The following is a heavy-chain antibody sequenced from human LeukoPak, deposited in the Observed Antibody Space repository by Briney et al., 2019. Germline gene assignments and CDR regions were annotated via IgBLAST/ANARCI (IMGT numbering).Heavy chain of an antibody. D-gene: IGHD3-22*01. Sequence: PGGPLRLSCAASGFTFSSNWMHWVRQAPGKGLEWVSSISSSSSYIYYADSVKGRFTISRDNAKNSLYLQMNSLRAEDTAVYYCARGLYDSSGYPPTYFQHWGQGTLVTVSS. CDR2: ISSSSSYI. J-gene: IGHJ1*01. CDR1: GFTFSSNW. CDR3: ARGLYDSSGYPPTYFQH. V-gene: IGHV3-21*01.